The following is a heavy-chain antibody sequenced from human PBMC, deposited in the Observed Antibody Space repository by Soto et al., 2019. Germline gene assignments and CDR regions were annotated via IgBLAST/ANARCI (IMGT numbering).Heavy chain of an antibody. J-gene: IGHJ4*02. D-gene: IGHD3-22*01. V-gene: IGHV1-69*12. Sequence: QVQLVQSGAEVKKPGSSVKVSCKASGGTFSSYAISWVRQAPGQGLEWMGGIIPIFGTANYAQKFQGRVTITADESTSTGYMELSSLRSDDTAVYYCASAAQHYYDSSCYYFAYWGQGTLVTVSA. CDR1: GGTFSSYA. CDR2: IIPIFGTA. CDR3: ASAAQHYYDSSCYYFAY.